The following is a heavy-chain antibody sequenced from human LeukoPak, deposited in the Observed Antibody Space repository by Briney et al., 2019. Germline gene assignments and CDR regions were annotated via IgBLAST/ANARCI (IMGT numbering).Heavy chain of an antibody. CDR3: ARVSRLQGWFDP. CDR2: INPNSGGT. V-gene: IGHV1-2*02. Sequence: ASVKVSCKASEYTFTDYFIHWVRQAPGQGLEWMGWINPNSGGTNYAQKFQGRVTMTSDTSISTGYIELSRLRSDDTAVYYCARVSRLQGWFDPWGQGTLVTVSS. CDR1: EYTFTDYF. J-gene: IGHJ5*02. D-gene: IGHD2-15*01.